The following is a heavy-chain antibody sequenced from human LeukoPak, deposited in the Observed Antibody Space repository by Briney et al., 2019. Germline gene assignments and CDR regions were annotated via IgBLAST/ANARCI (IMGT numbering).Heavy chain of an antibody. V-gene: IGHV3-7*01. D-gene: IGHD2-15*01. CDR1: GFTFSSYW. Sequence: PGGSLRLSCAASGFTFSSYWMSWVRQAPGKGLEWVANIKQDGSEKYYVDSVKGRFTTSRDNAKNSLYLQMNSLRAEDTAVYYCARGSDRGAYDYWGQGTLVTVSS. CDR3: ARGSDRGAYDY. J-gene: IGHJ4*02. CDR2: IKQDGSEK.